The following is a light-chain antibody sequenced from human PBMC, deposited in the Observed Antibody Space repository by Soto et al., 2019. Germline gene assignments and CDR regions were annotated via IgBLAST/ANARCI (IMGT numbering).Light chain of an antibody. V-gene: IGKV1-39*01. CDR1: QSISRH. CDR3: QQTYSTPQP. Sequence: DIQVTQSPSSLSASVGARAPITCRASQSISRHLNWYQQKPGKAPKLLINIASSLQSGVPSRFSGSGSGTDFTLTISNVQPEDFATYYCQQTYSTPQPFGQGTRLEIK. CDR2: IAS. J-gene: IGKJ5*01.